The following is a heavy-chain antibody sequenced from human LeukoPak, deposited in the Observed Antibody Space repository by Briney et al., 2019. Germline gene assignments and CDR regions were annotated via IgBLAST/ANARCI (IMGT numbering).Heavy chain of an antibody. CDR1: GYAFTSNY. CDR2: INPNGGST. J-gene: IGHJ4*01. Sequence: ASVKVSCEASGYAFTSNYIHWVRQAPGQGLEWMGIINPNGGSTTYAQKFQGRFTMTFDTSTATVFMELRSLRSDDTAVYYCARQEIREQLDNWGHGTLVTVSS. CDR3: ARQEIREQLDN. D-gene: IGHD5-24*01. V-gene: IGHV1-46*01.